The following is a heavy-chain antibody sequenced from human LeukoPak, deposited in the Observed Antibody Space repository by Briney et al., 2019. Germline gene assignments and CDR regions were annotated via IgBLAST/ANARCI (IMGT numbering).Heavy chain of an antibody. CDR1: GFTFSSYE. CDR2: ISSSGSTI. V-gene: IGHV3-48*03. D-gene: IGHD3-16*01. Sequence: QPGGSLRLSCAASGFTFSSYEMNWVRQAPGRGLEWVSYISSSGSTIYYADSVKGRFTISRDNAKNSLYLQMKSLRAEDTAVYYCTREGGGPTDDYWGQGTLVSVSS. J-gene: IGHJ4*02. CDR3: TREGGGPTDDY.